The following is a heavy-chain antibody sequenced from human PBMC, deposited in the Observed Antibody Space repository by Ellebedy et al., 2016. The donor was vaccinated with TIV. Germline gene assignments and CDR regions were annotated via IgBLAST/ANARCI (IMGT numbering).Heavy chain of an antibody. D-gene: IGHD6-6*01. CDR1: RYNFSLYG. V-gene: IGHV3-21*01. J-gene: IGHJ4*02. CDR3: AGLGGSSSFDY. CDR2: ISSTGDFL. Sequence: PGGSLRLSCAASRYNFSLYGMTWVRQAPGKGLEWVSSISSTGDFLHYADSLRGRFTISRDNANNSLFLHMNDLRVGDTAVYYCAGLGGSSSFDYWGQGTLVTVSS.